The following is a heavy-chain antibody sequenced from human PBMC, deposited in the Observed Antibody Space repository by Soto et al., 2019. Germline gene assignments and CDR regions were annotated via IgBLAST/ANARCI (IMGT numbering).Heavy chain of an antibody. J-gene: IGHJ4*02. D-gene: IGHD3-22*01. CDR3: ARDDSSGYYPAY. V-gene: IGHV4-30-2*01. CDR2: IYHSGST. CDR1: GGSISSGGYS. Sequence: SETLSLTCAVSGGSISSGGYSWSWIRQPPGKGLEWIGYIYHSGSTYYNPSLKSRVTISVDRSKNQFSLKLSSVTAADTAVYYCARDDSSGYYPAYWGQGTLVTVS.